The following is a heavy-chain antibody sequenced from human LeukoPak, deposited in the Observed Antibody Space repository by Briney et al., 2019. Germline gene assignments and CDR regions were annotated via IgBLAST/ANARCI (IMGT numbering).Heavy chain of an antibody. CDR1: GGSISSYY. V-gene: IGHV4-4*07. D-gene: IGHD6-13*01. J-gene: IGHJ6*02. CDR2: IYTSGST. Sequence: PSETLSLTCTVSGGSISSYYWSWIRQPAGKGLEWIGLIYTSGSTNYNPSLKSRVTMSVDTSKNQFSLKLSSVTAADTAVYYCARDTPDWEQQPYYYYYYGMDVWGQGTTVTVSS. CDR3: ARDTPDWEQQPYYYYYYGMDV.